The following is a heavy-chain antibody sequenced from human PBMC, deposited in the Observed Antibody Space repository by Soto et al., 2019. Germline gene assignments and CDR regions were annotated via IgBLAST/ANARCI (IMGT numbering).Heavy chain of an antibody. Sequence: PSETLSLTCAVSGGSISSSNWWSWVRQPPGKGLEWIGEIYHSGSTNYNPSLKSRVTISVDKSKNQFSLKLSSVTAADTAVYYCARAEYSSSSLVWFDPWGQGTLVTVSS. CDR1: GGSISSSNW. J-gene: IGHJ5*02. D-gene: IGHD6-6*01. CDR2: IYHSGST. CDR3: ARAEYSSSSLVWFDP. V-gene: IGHV4-4*02.